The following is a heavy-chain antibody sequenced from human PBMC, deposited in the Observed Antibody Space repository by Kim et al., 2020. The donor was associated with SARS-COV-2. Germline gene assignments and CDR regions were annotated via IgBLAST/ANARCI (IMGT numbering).Heavy chain of an antibody. CDR2: ISYDGSNK. D-gene: IGHD1-26*01. CDR3: AKAGGEWELPHMGYFDY. Sequence: GGSLRLSCAASGFTFSSYGMHWVRQAPGKGLEWVAVISYDGSNKYYADSVKGRFTISRDNSKNTLYLQMNSLRAEDTAVYYCAKAGGEWELPHMGYFDYWGQGTLVTVSS. V-gene: IGHV3-30*18. J-gene: IGHJ4*02. CDR1: GFTFSSYG.